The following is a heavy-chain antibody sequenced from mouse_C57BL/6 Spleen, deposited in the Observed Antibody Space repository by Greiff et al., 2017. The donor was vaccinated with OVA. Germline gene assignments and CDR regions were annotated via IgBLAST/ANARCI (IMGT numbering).Heavy chain of an antibody. CDR1: GFSLTSYG. D-gene: IGHD1-1*01. Sequence: VQVVESGPGLVAPSQSLSITCTVSGFSLTSYGVHWVRQPPGKGLEWLVVIWSDGSTTYNSALQSNLSISKDNSKSQVFLKMNSLQTDDTAMYYCARHGGSSPYWYIDVWGTGTTVTVSS. CDR3: ARHGGSSPYWYIDV. J-gene: IGHJ1*03. V-gene: IGHV2-6-1*01. CDR2: IWSDGST.